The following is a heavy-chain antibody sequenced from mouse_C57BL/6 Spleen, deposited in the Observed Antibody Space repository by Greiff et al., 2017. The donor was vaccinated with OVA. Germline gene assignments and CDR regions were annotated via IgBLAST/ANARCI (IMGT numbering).Heavy chain of an antibody. J-gene: IGHJ3*01. CDR1: GFNIKDDY. Sequence: DVKLVESGAELVRPGASVKLSCTASGFNIKDDYMHWVKQRPEQGLEWIGWIDPENGDTEYASKFQGKATITADTSSNTAYLQLSSLTSEDTAVYYCTTWGGYYRAWFAYWGQGTLVTVSA. CDR3: TTWGGYYRAWFAY. V-gene: IGHV14-4*01. D-gene: IGHD2-3*01. CDR2: IDPENGDT.